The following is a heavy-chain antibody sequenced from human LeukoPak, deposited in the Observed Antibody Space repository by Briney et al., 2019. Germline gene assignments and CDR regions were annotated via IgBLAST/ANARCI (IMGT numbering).Heavy chain of an antibody. J-gene: IGHJ5*02. Sequence: PGGCLRLSCAASGFTFSSYAMHWVRQAPGKGLEWVAVISYDGSNKYYADSVKGRFTISRDNSKNTLYLQMNSLRAEDTAVYYCAGEYGDQNWFDPWGQGTLVTVSS. CDR3: AGEYGDQNWFDP. V-gene: IGHV3-30*04. D-gene: IGHD4-17*01. CDR1: GFTFSSYA. CDR2: ISYDGSNK.